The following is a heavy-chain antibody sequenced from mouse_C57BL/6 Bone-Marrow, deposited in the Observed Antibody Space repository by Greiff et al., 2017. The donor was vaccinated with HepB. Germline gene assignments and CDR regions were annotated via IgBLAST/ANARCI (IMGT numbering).Heavy chain of an antibody. CDR1: GYTFTDYE. CDR2: IDPETGGT. Sequence: QVQLQQSGAELVRPGASVTLSCKASGYTFTDYEMHWVKQTPVHGLEWIGAIDPETGGTAYNQKFKGKAILTADKSSSTAYMELSSLTSEDSAVYYCRGLRHWYFDVWGTGTTVTVAS. J-gene: IGHJ1*03. V-gene: IGHV1-15*01. CDR3: RGLRHWYFDV. D-gene: IGHD2-12*01.